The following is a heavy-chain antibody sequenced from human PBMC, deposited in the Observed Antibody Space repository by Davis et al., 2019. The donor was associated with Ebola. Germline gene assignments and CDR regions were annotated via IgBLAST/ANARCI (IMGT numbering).Heavy chain of an antibody. V-gene: IGHV1-18*01. CDR3: AKRHCSGGTCYASDY. CDR2: ISAYNGNT. CDR1: GYTFTSYG. D-gene: IGHD2-15*01. Sequence: ASVKVSCKASGYTFTSYGISWVRQAPGQGLEWMGWISAYNGNTNYAQKLQGRVTMTTDTSTSTAYMELRSLRAEDTAVYYCAKRHCSGGTCYASDYWGQGTLVTVSS. J-gene: IGHJ4*02.